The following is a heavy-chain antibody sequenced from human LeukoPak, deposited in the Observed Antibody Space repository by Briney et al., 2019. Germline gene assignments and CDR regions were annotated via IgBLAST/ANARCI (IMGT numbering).Heavy chain of an antibody. CDR1: GFTFSDTY. D-gene: IGHD2-15*01. CDR2: ISPSGTDI. CDR3: AKERGCTAGSCARIPDY. J-gene: IGHJ4*02. V-gene: IGHV3-11*01. Sequence: GGSLRLSCAVSGFTFSDTYMTWIRRAPGKGLESLSYISPSGTDISYADSVKGRFTISRDNAKNSLYLQMNSLRVEDTAVYYCAKERGCTAGSCARIPDYWGQGTLVTVSS.